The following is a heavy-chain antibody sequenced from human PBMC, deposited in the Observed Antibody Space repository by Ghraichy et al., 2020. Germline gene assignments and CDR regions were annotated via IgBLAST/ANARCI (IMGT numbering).Heavy chain of an antibody. CDR1: GFTFNDYY. Sequence: GGSLRLSCAASGFTFNDYYMAWIRQAPGKGLEWLSYISHTRTYTNYADSVKGRFTISRDNDNNSVYLQMHSLRVEDTALYYCARHQIAAAGSGYWYFDLWGRGTPVTVSS. J-gene: IGHJ2*01. CDR3: ARHQIAAAGSGYWYFDL. V-gene: IGHV3-11*06. D-gene: IGHD6-25*01. CDR2: ISHTRTYT.